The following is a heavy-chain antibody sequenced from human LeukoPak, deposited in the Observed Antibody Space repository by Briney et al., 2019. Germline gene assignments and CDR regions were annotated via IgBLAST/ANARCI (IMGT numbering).Heavy chain of an antibody. Sequence: SETLSLTCTVSGGSISSYYWSWIRQPPGQGLEWIGYIYYSGSTNYNPSLTSRVTISVDTSKNQSSLKLSSVTAADTAVYYCARDTATILGDAFDIWGQGAMVTVSS. J-gene: IGHJ3*02. V-gene: IGHV4-59*01. CDR1: GGSISSYY. CDR3: ARDTATILGDAFDI. CDR2: IYYSGST. D-gene: IGHD5-24*01.